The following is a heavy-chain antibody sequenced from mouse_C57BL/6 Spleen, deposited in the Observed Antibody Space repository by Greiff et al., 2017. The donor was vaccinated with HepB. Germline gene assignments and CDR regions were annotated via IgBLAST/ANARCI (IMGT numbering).Heavy chain of an antibody. CDR2: IEPETGGT. CDR3: TRELGFAY. J-gene: IGHJ3*01. V-gene: IGHV1-15*01. CDR1: GYTFTDYE. Sequence: VQLQQSGAELVRPGASVTLSCKASGYTFTDYEMHWVKQTPVHGLEWIGAIEPETGGTAYNQKFKGKAILAADKSSSTAYMELRSLTSEDSAVYYCTRELGFAYWGQGTLVTVSA.